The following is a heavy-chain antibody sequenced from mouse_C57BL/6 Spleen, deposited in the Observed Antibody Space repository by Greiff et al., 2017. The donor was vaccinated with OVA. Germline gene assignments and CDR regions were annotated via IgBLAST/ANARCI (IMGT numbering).Heavy chain of an antibody. CDR3: ARDPFITTSMDY. V-gene: IGHV1-80*01. CDR1: GYAFSSYW. CDR2: IYPGDGDT. Sequence: QVQLKQSGAELVKPGASVKISCKASGYAFSSYWMNWVKQRPGKGLEWIGQIYPGDGDTNYNGKFKGKAKLTADKSSSTAYMQLSSLTSEDSAVYFCARDPFITTSMDYWGQGTSVTVSS. J-gene: IGHJ4*01. D-gene: IGHD1-1*01.